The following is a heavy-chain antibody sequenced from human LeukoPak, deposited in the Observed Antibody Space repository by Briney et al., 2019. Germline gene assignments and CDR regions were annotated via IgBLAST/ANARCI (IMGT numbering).Heavy chain of an antibody. Sequence: ASVKVSCKVSGYTLTELSMHWVRQAPGKGLEWMGGFDPEDGETIYAQKFQGRVTMNEDQSTGTAYMELSSLRSEDTAVYYCATTEYYYDSSGYYYDYWGQGTLVTVSS. V-gene: IGHV1-24*01. CDR3: ATTEYYYDSSGYYYDY. D-gene: IGHD3-22*01. J-gene: IGHJ4*02. CDR2: FDPEDGET. CDR1: GYTLTELS.